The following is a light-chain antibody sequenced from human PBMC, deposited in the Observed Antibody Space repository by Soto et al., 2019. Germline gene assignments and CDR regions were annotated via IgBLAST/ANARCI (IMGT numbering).Light chain of an antibody. J-gene: IGKJ1*01. V-gene: IGKV1-27*01. CDR2: GAS. Sequence: EIQMTQSLSSLSASVGNTATFTCRARPAISHFLAWYQQRPGKVPKRLIYGASSLQCGVPSRFSGSGSGTDFTLTISSLQPEDVATYYCQNYHKEHPATFGQPIKV. CDR1: PAISHF. CDR3: QNYHKEHPAT.